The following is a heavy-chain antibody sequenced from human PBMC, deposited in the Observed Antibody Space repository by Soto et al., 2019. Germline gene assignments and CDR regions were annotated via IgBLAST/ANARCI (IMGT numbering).Heavy chain of an antibody. J-gene: IGHJ6*02. D-gene: IGHD2-15*01. CDR3: ARVWGTYCSGGSCYSYYYYGMDV. Sequence: ASVKVSFKASGGTFSSYAISWVRQAPGQGLEWMGGIIPIFGTANYAQKVQGRVTITADESTSTAYMELSSLRSEDTAVYYCARVWGTYCSGGSCYSYYYYGMDVWGQGTTVTVSS. CDR1: GGTFSSYA. V-gene: IGHV1-69*13. CDR2: IIPIFGTA.